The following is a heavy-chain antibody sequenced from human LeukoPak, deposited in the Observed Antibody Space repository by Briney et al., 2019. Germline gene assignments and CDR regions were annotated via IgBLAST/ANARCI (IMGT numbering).Heavy chain of an antibody. J-gene: IGHJ4*02. CDR3: ARNPAGIGDY. Sequence: GGSLKLSCTASGLTFSSQWMTWVRQAPGKGLEWVANINPDGSSGSYVDAVKGRFTISRDNVKNSLYLQMNSLRDEDTAVYYCARNPAGIGDYLGQGTLVTVSS. V-gene: IGHV3-7*02. D-gene: IGHD1-26*01. CDR2: INPDGSSG. CDR1: GLTFSSQW.